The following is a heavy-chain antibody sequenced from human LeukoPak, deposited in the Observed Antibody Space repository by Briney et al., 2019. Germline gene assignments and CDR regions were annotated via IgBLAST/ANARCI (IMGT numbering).Heavy chain of an antibody. J-gene: IGHJ1*01. CDR2: ISSSSSDT. D-gene: IGHD1-26*01. Sequence: GGSLRLSCAASGFTFSDYYLTWIRQAPGKGLEWVSYISSSSSDTNYADSVRGRFTISRDNANKSLYLQMNSLRDEDTAVYYCARVGATWYFQHWGQGALVTISS. CDR1: GFTFSDYY. CDR3: ARVGATWYFQH. V-gene: IGHV3-11*06.